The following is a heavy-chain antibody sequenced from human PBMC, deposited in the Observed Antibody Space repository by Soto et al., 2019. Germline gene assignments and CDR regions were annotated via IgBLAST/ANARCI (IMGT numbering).Heavy chain of an antibody. V-gene: IGHV1-2*04. J-gene: IGHJ4*02. CDR1: GYTFTSYD. Sequence: ASVKVSCKASGYTFTSYDINWVRQAPGQGLEWMGWINPNSGGTNYAQKFQGWVTMTRDTSISTAYMELSRLRSDDTAVYYCAREQYVWGSYRYFYYFDYWGQGTLVTVSS. CDR3: AREQYVWGSYRYFYYFDY. CDR2: INPNSGGT. D-gene: IGHD3-16*02.